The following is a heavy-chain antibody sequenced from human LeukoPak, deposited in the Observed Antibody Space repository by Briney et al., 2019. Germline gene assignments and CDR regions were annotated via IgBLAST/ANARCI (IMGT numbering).Heavy chain of an antibody. CDR3: AKEGYYYDSSGYNYYYGMDV. CDR1: GFTFSSYG. Sequence: GGSLRLSCAASGFTFSSYGMLWVRQAPGKGLEWVAVISYDGSNKYYADSVKGRFTISRDNSKNTLYLQMNSLRAEDTAVYYCAKEGYYYDSSGYNYYYGMDVWGQGTTVTVSS. V-gene: IGHV3-30*18. CDR2: ISYDGSNK. D-gene: IGHD3-22*01. J-gene: IGHJ6*02.